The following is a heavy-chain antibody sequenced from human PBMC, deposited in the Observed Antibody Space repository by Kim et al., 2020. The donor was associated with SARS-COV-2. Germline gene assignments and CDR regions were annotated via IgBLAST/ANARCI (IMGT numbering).Heavy chain of an antibody. J-gene: IGHJ6*02. CDR1: GYTFTSYD. CDR2: MNPNSGNT. V-gene: IGHV1-8*01. D-gene: IGHD3-16*02. CDR3: ARVPARVGELSLYYYYGMDV. Sequence: ASVKVSCKASGYTFTSYDINWVRQATGQGLECMGWMNPNSGNTGYAQKFQGRVTMTRNTSISTAYMELSSLRSEDTAVYYCARVPARVGELSLYYYYGMDVWGQGTTVTVSS.